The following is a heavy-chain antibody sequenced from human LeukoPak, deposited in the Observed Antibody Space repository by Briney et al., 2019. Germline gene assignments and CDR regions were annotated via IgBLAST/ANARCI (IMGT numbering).Heavy chain of an antibody. CDR3: ARDQGGLYDY. CDR1: GGSINSGGYY. V-gene: IGHV4-31*03. J-gene: IGHJ4*02. D-gene: IGHD1-26*01. CDR2: IYDSGNT. Sequence: SQTLSLTCTVSGGSINSGGYYWSWIRQHPGKGLEWIGYIYDSGNTYYNPSLKSRITMSVDTSENRLSLRLNSVTTADTALYYCARDQGGLYDYWGPGIVVTVSS.